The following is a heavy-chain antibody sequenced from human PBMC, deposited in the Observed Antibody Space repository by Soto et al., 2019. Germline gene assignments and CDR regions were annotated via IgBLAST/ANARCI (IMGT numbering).Heavy chain of an antibody. CDR3: ARQKVSRFYGEVDFFDY. Sequence: SETLSLTCTVSGGSLSSYYWTWIRQPPGKGLEWIGYVYYSGNTNYNPSLKSRVTISIDTSNKHLSLHPSSVTAADTAVYYCARQKVSRFYGEVDFFDYWGLGTLVTVS. D-gene: IGHD4-17*01. CDR1: GGSLSSYY. CDR2: VYYSGNT. J-gene: IGHJ4*02. V-gene: IGHV4-59*08.